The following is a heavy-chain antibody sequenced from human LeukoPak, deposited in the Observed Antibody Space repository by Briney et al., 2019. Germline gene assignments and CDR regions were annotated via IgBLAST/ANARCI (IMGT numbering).Heavy chain of an antibody. J-gene: IGHJ6*02. CDR1: GFAFRSYA. V-gene: IGHV3-30*04. Sequence: GRSLRLSCAASGFAFRSYAMHWVRQAPGKGLGWVTVISYDGSNEYYADSVKGRFTISRDNSKNTLYLQMNSLRVEDTAVYYCARGRYYYTMDVWGQGTTVTVSS. CDR3: ARGRYYYTMDV. CDR2: ISYDGSNE.